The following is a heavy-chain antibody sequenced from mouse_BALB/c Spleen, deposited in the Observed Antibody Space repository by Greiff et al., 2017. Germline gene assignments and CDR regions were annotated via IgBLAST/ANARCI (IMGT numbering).Heavy chain of an antibody. CDR1: GFTFSSYT. CDR3: TRDRGGDYYAMDY. J-gene: IGHJ4*01. V-gene: IGHV5-6-4*01. CDR2: ISSGGSYT. Sequence: EVQGVESGGGLVKPGGSLKLSCAASGFTFSSYTMSWVRQTPEKRLEWVATISSGGSYTYYPDSVKGRFTISRDNAKNTLYLQMSSLKSEDTAMYYCTRDRGGDYYAMDYWGQGTSVTVSS. D-gene: IGHD3-1*01.